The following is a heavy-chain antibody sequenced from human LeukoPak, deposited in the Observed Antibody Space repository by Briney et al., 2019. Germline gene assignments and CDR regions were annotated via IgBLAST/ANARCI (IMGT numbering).Heavy chain of an antibody. CDR3: AGGVRITMVRGVTLYGYYFDY. Sequence: ASVKVSCKASGYTFTSYDINWVRQATGQGLEWMGWMNPNSGNTGYAQKFQGRVTMTRNTSISTAYMELSSLRSEDTAVYYCAGGVRITMVRGVTLYGYYFDYWGQGTLVTVSS. D-gene: IGHD3-10*01. J-gene: IGHJ4*02. V-gene: IGHV1-8*01. CDR2: MNPNSGNT. CDR1: GYTFTSYD.